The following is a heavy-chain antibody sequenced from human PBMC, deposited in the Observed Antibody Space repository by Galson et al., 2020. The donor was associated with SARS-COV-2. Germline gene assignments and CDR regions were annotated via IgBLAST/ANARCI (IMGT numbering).Heavy chain of an antibody. D-gene: IGHD3-22*01. CDR3: ARVFYYYDSSGPQGAFDI. V-gene: IGHV1-2*02. CDR1: GYTFTGYY. CDR2: INPNSGGT. Sequence: ASVKVSCKASGYTFTGYYMHWVRQAPGQGLEWMGWINPNSGGTNYAQKFQGRVTMTRDTSISTAYMELSRLRSDDTAVYYCARVFYYYDSSGPQGAFDIWGQGTMVTVSS. J-gene: IGHJ3*02.